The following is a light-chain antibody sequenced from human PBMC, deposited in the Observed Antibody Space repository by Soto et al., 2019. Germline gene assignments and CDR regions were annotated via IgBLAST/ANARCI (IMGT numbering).Light chain of an antibody. CDR3: SSYAGSNWYV. Sequence: QSALTQPPSASGSPGQSVTISCTGTNSYVGGYNYVSWYQQYPGKAPKLIIYEVNERPSGVPDRFSGSKSGNTASLTVSGLQTADGADYYCSSYAGSNWYVFGTGTKVTV. V-gene: IGLV2-8*01. CDR1: NSYVGGYNY. J-gene: IGLJ1*01. CDR2: EVN.